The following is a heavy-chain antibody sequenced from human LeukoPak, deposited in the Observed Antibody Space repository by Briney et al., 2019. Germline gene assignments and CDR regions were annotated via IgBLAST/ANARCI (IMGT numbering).Heavy chain of an antibody. CDR3: ATGRYCSADICSGGDAFDI. Sequence: SETLSLTCTVSGGSINNYYWIWIRQPAGKGLEWIGRIYTRGSTNYNPSLKSRVTMSVDTSKNQFSLKLSSVTAADTAVYYCATGRYCSADICSGGDAFDIWGQGTMVSVSS. CDR2: IYTRGST. D-gene: IGHD2-15*01. J-gene: IGHJ3*02. CDR1: GGSINNYY. V-gene: IGHV4-4*07.